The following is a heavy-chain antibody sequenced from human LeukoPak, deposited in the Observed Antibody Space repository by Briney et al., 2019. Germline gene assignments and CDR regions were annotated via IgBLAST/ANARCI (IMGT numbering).Heavy chain of an antibody. J-gene: IGHJ6*02. CDR3: ATWAFYHGLDV. Sequence: GGSLRLSCVASGFSLGPYAMHWVRQPRGKGLEWVSHINADGGRTYYADAVEGRFTISRDNSKDSLYLEMTGLRAEDSAIYCATWAFYHGLDVWGRGTTVTASS. CDR2: INADGGRT. V-gene: IGHV3-43*02. CDR1: GFSLGPYA. D-gene: IGHD2/OR15-2a*01.